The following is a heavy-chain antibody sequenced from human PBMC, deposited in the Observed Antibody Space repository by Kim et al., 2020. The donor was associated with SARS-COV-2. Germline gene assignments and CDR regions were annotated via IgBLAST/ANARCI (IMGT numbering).Heavy chain of an antibody. J-gene: IGHJ4*02. CDR2: GST. V-gene: IGHV4-30-2*04. CDR3: ARDRSSADY. Sequence: GSTYYNPSLKSRVTISVDTSKNQFSLKLSSVTAADTAVYYCARDRSSADYWGQGTLVTVSS. D-gene: IGHD6-13*01.